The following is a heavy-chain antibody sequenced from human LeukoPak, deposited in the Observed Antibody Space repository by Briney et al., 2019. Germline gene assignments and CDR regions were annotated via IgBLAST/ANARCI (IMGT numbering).Heavy chain of an antibody. CDR2: IYYSGST. D-gene: IGHD4-17*01. Sequence: PSETLSLTCTVSGGSIRSYYWSWVRQPPGKGVEWVGYIYYSGSTNYNPSLKSRVTISVDTSKNQFSLKLSSVTAADTAVYYCARDRYGDYVADYWGQGTLVTVSS. V-gene: IGHV4-59*01. J-gene: IGHJ4*02. CDR3: ARDRYGDYVADY. CDR1: GGSIRSYY.